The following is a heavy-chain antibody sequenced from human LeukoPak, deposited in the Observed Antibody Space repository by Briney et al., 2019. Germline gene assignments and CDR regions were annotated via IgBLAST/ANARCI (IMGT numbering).Heavy chain of an antibody. Sequence: SETLSLTCAVYGGSFSGYYWSWIRQPPGKGLEWIGEINHSGSTNYNPSLKSRVTISVDTSNNHFSLNLRSVTAADTAAYFCARLTGVDTPGYNWFDPWGQGTLVTVSS. V-gene: IGHV4-34*01. CDR3: ARLTGVDTPGYNWFDP. J-gene: IGHJ5*02. CDR2: INHSGST. D-gene: IGHD1-1*01. CDR1: GGSFSGYY.